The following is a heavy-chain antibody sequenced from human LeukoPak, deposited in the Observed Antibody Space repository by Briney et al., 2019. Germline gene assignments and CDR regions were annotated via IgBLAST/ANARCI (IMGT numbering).Heavy chain of an antibody. Sequence: GGSLRLSRSASGFSFSGYATHWVRQAPGKGLQYVSVISGDGGSTEYADSVRGRFTISRDNSKNRLYLQMSSLRTEDTAVYYCVRRSVDGSAEYFLHWGQGTLVTVSS. CDR3: VRRSVDGSAEYFLH. CDR1: GFSFSGYA. J-gene: IGHJ1*01. CDR2: ISGDGGST. D-gene: IGHD6-19*01. V-gene: IGHV3-64D*06.